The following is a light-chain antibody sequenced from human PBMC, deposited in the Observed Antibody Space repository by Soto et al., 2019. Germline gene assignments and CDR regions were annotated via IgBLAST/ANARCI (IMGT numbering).Light chain of an antibody. V-gene: IGKV3-11*01. J-gene: IGKJ2*01. CDR2: DAS. CDR3: XXXXXWPPT. Sequence: EIVLTQSPATLSLSPGERXTLSXXASQSVSSYLAWYQQKPGQAPRLLIYDASNRATGIPARFSGSGSGTDFTLTISSLEPXXXXXXXXXXXXXWPPTFGQGTKLEIK. CDR1: QSVSSY.